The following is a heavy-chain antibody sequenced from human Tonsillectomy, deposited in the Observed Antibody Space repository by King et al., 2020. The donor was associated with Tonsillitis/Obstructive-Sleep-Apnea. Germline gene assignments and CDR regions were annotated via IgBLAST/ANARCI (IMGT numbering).Heavy chain of an antibody. J-gene: IGHJ4*02. CDR2: IYYSGST. CDR3: ARERGVGYCSSTSCYEFDY. CDR1: GGSISSGGYY. V-gene: IGHV4-31*03. D-gene: IGHD2-2*03. Sequence: QLQESGPGLVKPSQTLSLTCTVSGGSISSGGYYWSWIRQHPGKGLEWIGYIYYSGSTYYNPSLKSRVTISVDTSKNQFSLKLSSVTAADTAVYYCARERGVGYCSSTSCYEFDYWGQGTLVTVSS.